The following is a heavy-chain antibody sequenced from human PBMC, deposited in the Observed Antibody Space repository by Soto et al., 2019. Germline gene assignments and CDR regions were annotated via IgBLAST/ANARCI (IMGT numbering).Heavy chain of an antibody. CDR2: ISSDGSST. J-gene: IGHJ4*02. CDR3: AREAPFATDLDY. CDR1: GFVFSGYW. D-gene: IGHD3-3*01. Sequence: EVQLVESGGGLVQPGGSLRLSCAASGFVFSGYWMDWVRQAPGKGLVWVSRISSDGSSTNYADSVKGRFTISRDNAKNTLYLPMNSLRAEDTAVYYCAREAPFATDLDYWGQGSLVTVSS. V-gene: IGHV3-74*01.